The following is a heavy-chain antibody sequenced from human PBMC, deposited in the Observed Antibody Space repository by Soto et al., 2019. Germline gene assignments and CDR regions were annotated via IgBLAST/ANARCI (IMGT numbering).Heavy chain of an antibody. CDR1: GGSISSGGYY. CDR2: IYYSGST. Sequence: QVQLQESGPGLVKPSQTLSLTCTVSGGSISSGGYYWSWIRQHPGKGLEWIGYIYYSGSTFYNPSLKSRVTISVDTSKNQFSLKLSSVTAADTAVYYCARDIVVVVAASTQYYYGMDVWGQGTTVTVSS. V-gene: IGHV4-31*03. CDR3: ARDIVVVVAASTQYYYGMDV. D-gene: IGHD2-15*01. J-gene: IGHJ6*02.